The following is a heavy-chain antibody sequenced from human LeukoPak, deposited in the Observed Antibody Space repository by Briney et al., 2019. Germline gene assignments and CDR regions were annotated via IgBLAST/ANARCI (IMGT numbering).Heavy chain of an antibody. J-gene: IGHJ6*02. D-gene: IGHD1-1*01. CDR1: GYTFSSFY. CDR3: ARPARTNWFYYYGMDV. Sequence: ASVKVSCKASGYTFSSFYMHWVRQAPGQGPEWMGIINPSGDRTAYAQKFQGRVNMTTDMSTSTFYMDLSSLRSDDTAVYYCARPARTNWFYYYGMDVWGPGTTVTVSS. CDR2: INPSGDRT. V-gene: IGHV1-46*01.